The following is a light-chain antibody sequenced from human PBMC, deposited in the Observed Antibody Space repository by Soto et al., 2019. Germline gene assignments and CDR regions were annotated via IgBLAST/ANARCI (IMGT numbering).Light chain of an antibody. V-gene: IGKV3-11*01. Sequence: VLTQSPATLSLSPGERATLSCRASQSIHTSLAWYQQKPGQPPRLVVYDSTLRANGVPDRFGGSRSGTEFTLTINNLEPEDFAVYYCQQRNGWPPITFGQGTRLE. CDR2: DST. J-gene: IGKJ5*01. CDR1: QSIHTS. CDR3: QQRNGWPPIT.